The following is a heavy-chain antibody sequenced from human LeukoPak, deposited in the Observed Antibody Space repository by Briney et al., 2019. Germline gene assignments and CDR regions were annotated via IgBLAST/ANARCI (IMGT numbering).Heavy chain of an antibody. J-gene: IGHJ4*02. D-gene: IGHD3-10*01. V-gene: IGHV4-59*01. CDR2: IYYSGST. Sequence: SETLSLTCTVSGGSISSYYWSWIRQPPGKGLEWIGYIYYSGSTNYNPSLKSRVTISVDTSKNQFSLKLSSVTAADTAVYYCARTYYCGSGATDLFDYWGQGTLVTVSS. CDR3: ARTYYCGSGATDLFDY. CDR1: GGSISSYY.